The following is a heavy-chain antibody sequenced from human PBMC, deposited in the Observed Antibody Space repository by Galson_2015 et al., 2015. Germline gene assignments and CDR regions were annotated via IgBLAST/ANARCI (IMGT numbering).Heavy chain of an antibody. Sequence: SLRLSCAASGLTFSSYAMSWVRQAPGKGLEWVSAITGSGGSTFYADSVKGRFTISRDNAKNSLYLQMNSLRAEDTAVYYCARHYGDPYNWFDPWGQGTLVTVSS. CDR2: ITGSGGST. V-gene: IGHV3-23*01. CDR1: GLTFSSYA. CDR3: ARHYGDPYNWFDP. D-gene: IGHD4-17*01. J-gene: IGHJ5*02.